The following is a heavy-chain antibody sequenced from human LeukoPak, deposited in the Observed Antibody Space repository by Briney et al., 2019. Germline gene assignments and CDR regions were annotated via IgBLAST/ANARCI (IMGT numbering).Heavy chain of an antibody. CDR2: ISGYNAET. CDR1: GYTFTSYG. CDR3: AREGDSAGWYRPAFLRIDY. D-gene: IGHD6-19*01. Sequence: ASVKVSCKPSGYTFTSYGLYWVRQPPGQGLEWMGWISGYNAETNYARKFQGRVTMTTDTSTTTAYMELTSLTSDDTALYYCAREGDSAGWYRPAFLRIDYWGQGTMVTVSS. V-gene: IGHV1-18*01. J-gene: IGHJ4*02.